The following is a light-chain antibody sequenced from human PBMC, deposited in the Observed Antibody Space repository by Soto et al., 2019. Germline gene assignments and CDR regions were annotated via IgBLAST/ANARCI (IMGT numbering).Light chain of an antibody. CDR1: QGIRTE. CDR3: LQEYDYPRT. J-gene: IGKJ1*01. Sequence: ATQMTQSPSSLSASVGDRVTIACRASQGIRTELGWYQQKGGEAPKLLIYAASTLQSGVPPRFSGSGSGTDFTLTISSLQPEELATYDCLQEYDYPRTFGQGTKVEMK. V-gene: IGKV1-6*01. CDR2: AAS.